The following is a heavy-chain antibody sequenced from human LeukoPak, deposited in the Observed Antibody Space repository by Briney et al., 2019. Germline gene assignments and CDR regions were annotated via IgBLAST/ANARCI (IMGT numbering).Heavy chain of an antibody. D-gene: IGHD6-19*01. CDR1: GFTVSTNY. CDR2: ISTGGTT. V-gene: IGHV3-53*01. CDR3: ARVRNDSRGWYEFDY. Sequence: PGGSLRLSCAASGFTVSTNYMSWVRQVSGEGLEFVSLISTGGTTDYADSVKGGFTISSDNSKNTLYLQMNSLRAEDTAVYYCARVRNDSRGWYEFDYWGQGTLSASPQ. J-gene: IGHJ4*02.